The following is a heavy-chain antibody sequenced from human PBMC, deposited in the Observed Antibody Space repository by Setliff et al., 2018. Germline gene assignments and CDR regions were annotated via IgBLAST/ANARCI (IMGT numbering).Heavy chain of an antibody. Sequence: SETLSLTCAVYGGSFSDYYWSWIRQPPGKGLEWIGEINHSGSTNYNPSLKSRVTISVDTSKNQFSLKLSSVTAADTAVYYCARVSSLSGWYDYWGQGTLVTVSS. CDR2: INHSGST. J-gene: IGHJ4*02. CDR3: ARVSSLSGWYDY. V-gene: IGHV4-34*01. D-gene: IGHD6-19*01. CDR1: GGSFSDYY.